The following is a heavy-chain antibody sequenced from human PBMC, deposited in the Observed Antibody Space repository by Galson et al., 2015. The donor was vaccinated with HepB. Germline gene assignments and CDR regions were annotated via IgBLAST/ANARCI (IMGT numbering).Heavy chain of an antibody. Sequence: SLRLSCAASGFNFSSYTLHWVRQAPGKRLEYVSAISNSGGSTYYADSVKGRFTISSDNSKNTLFLQVSSLRTEDTAVFYCVKGYSGSHLTAFHIWGQGTMVTVSS. CDR1: GFNFSSYT. D-gene: IGHD1-26*01. V-gene: IGHV3-64D*06. J-gene: IGHJ3*02. CDR2: ISNSGGST. CDR3: VKGYSGSHLTAFHI.